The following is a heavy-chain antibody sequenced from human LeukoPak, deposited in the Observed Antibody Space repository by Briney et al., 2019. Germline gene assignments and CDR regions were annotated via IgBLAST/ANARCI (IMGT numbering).Heavy chain of an antibody. D-gene: IGHD3-3*01. CDR3: ARGTALRFLEWLSYNWFDP. CDR2: ISGSGGST. Sequence: PGGSLRLSCAASGFTFSSYAMSWVRQAPGKGLEWVSAISGSGGSTYYADSVKGRFTISRDNSKNTLYLQMNSLRAEDTAVYCCARGTALRFLEWLSYNWFDPWGQGTLVTVSS. CDR1: GFTFSSYA. V-gene: IGHV3-23*01. J-gene: IGHJ5*02.